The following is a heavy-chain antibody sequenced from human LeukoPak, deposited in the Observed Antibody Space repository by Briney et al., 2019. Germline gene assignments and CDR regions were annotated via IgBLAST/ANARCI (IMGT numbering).Heavy chain of an antibody. V-gene: IGHV3-48*01. CDR1: GFTFSSYE. Sequence: GGSLRLSCAASGFTFSSYEMNWVRQAPGKGLEWVSYISSSSSTIYYADSVKGRFTISRDNAKNSLYLQMNSLRAEDTAVYYCASLYYCSSTSCQLDYWGQGTLVTVSS. J-gene: IGHJ4*02. D-gene: IGHD2-2*01. CDR3: ASLYYCSSTSCQLDY. CDR2: ISSSSSTI.